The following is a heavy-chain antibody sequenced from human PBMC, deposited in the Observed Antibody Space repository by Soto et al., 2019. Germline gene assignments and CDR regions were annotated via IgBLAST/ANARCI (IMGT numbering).Heavy chain of an antibody. CDR2: INPNSGGT. CDR1: GYTFTGYY. V-gene: IGHV1-2*02. J-gene: IGHJ4*02. Sequence: ASVQVSCQASGYTFTGYYMHWVLPPPGQGLEWMGWINPNSGGTNYAQKFQGRVAMTRDTSISTAYMELSRLRSDDTAVYYCARVSKWYCSGGSCLDYWGQGTLVTVSS. D-gene: IGHD2-15*01. CDR3: ARVSKWYCSGGSCLDY.